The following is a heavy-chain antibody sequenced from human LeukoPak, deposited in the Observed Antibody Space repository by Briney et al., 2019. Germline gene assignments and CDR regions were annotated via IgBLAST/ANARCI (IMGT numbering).Heavy chain of an antibody. CDR3: ARGNIAAAGIHY. Sequence: GGSLRLSCAASGLTFSSYWMHWVRQAPGKGLVWVSRINGDGSSTTYVDSVMGRFTISRDNAKNTLYLQMNSVRAEDTAVYYCARGNIAAAGIHYWGQGTLVIVSP. J-gene: IGHJ4*02. D-gene: IGHD6-13*01. CDR2: INGDGSST. V-gene: IGHV3-74*01. CDR1: GLTFSSYW.